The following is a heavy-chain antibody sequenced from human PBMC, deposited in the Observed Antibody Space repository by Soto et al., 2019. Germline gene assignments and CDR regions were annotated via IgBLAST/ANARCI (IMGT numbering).Heavy chain of an antibody. CDR2: ITWNSGSI. J-gene: IGHJ4*02. Sequence: EVQLVESGGGLVQPGRSLRLSCAASGFTFDDYAMHWVRQAPGKGLEWVSGITWNSGSIDYADSVKGRFTISRDIAKDSLYLQMNSLRAEDTALYYCAKSPLDIVVVPAAYYFDYWGQGTLVTVSS. V-gene: IGHV3-9*01. CDR3: AKSPLDIVVVPAAYYFDY. CDR1: GFTFDDYA. D-gene: IGHD2-2*01.